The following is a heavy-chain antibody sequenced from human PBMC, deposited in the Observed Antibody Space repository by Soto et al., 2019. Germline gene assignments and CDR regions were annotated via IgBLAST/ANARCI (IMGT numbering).Heavy chain of an antibody. Sequence: GASVKVSCKASGGTFSSYAISWVRQAPGQGLEWMGGIIPIFGTANYAQKFQGRVTITADESTSTAYMELSSLRSEDTAVYYCARVPSSSMIVVGDAFDIWGQGTMVTVSS. D-gene: IGHD3-22*01. CDR2: IIPIFGTA. CDR1: GGTFSSYA. CDR3: ARVPSSSMIVVGDAFDI. J-gene: IGHJ3*02. V-gene: IGHV1-69*13.